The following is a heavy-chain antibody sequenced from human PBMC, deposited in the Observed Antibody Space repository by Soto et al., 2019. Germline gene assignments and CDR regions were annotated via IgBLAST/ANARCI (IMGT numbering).Heavy chain of an antibody. CDR1: GGSITSRDNY. Sequence: QLQLRESGPGLVQPSESVSLTCTVSGGSITSRDNYWGWIRQPPGKGLEWIGTVYHSGRAYYNPSLKGRVTMSVDTSKNEFSLNLNSVTAADTSVYYCARLIPYCGGDCYSVGAFDIWGQGTMVTVSS. D-gene: IGHD2-21*02. CDR3: ARLIPYCGGDCYSVGAFDI. CDR2: VYHSGRA. J-gene: IGHJ3*02. V-gene: IGHV4-39*01.